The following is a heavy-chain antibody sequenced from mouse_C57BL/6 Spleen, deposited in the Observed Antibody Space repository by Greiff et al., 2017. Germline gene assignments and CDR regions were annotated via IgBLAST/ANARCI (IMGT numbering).Heavy chain of an antibody. CDR2: IYPVSGET. CDR1: GYTFTDHI. V-gene: IGHV1-11*01. CDR3: GRNDYDSGYAMDD. Sequence: VQLQQSGAELASPGASVTLSCKASGYTFTDHIMNWVKKRPGPGLEWIGRIYPVSGETNYNQKFMGKATFSVDRSSSTVYMVLNSLTSEDPAVYDCGRNDYDSGYAMDDWGQGTSVTVSS. J-gene: IGHJ4*01. D-gene: IGHD2-4*01.